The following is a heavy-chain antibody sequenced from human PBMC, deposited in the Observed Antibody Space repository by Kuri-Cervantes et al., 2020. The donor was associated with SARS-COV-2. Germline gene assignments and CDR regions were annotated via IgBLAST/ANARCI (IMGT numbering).Heavy chain of an antibody. CDR3: ARDRRELHDY. CDR1: GGSISSSSYY. D-gene: IGHD1-26*01. J-gene: IGHJ4*02. V-gene: IGHV4-39*02. CDR2: IYYSGST. Sequence: GSLRLSCTVSGGSISSSSYYWGWIRQPPGKGLEWIGSIYYSGSTYYNPSLKSRVTISVDTSKNQFSLKLSSVTAADTAVCYCARDRRELHDYWGQGTLVTVSS.